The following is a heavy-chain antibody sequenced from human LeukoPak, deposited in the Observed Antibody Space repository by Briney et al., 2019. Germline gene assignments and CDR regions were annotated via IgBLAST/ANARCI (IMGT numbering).Heavy chain of an antibody. J-gene: IGHJ4*02. Sequence: PGGSLRLSCAASGFTFSSYAMSSVRRAPGKGLEWVSAISGSGGSTYYADSVKGRFTISRDNSKNTLYLQMNSLRAEGTAVYYCAKDMGPLYYYGSGSFDYWGQGTLVTVSS. CDR3: AKDMGPLYYYGSGSFDY. CDR1: GFTFSSYA. D-gene: IGHD3-10*01. CDR2: ISGSGGST. V-gene: IGHV3-23*01.